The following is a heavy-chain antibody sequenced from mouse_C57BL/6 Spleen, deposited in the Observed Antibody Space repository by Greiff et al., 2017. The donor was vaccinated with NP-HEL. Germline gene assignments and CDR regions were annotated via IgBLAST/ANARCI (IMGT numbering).Heavy chain of an antibody. CDR3: ARVPAYDYFFDY. CDR2: ISYDGSN. V-gene: IGHV3-6*01. J-gene: IGHJ2*01. Sequence: DVHLVESGPGLVKPSQSLSLTCSVTGYSITSGYYWNWIRQFPGNKLEWMGYISYDGSNNYNPSLKNRISITRDTSKNQFFLKLKSVTTEDTATYYCARVPAYDYFFDYWGQGTTLTVSS. D-gene: IGHD2-4*01. CDR1: GYSITSGYY.